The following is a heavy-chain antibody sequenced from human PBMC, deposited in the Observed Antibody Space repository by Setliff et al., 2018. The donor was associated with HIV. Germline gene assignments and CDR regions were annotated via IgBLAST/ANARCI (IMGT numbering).Heavy chain of an antibody. Sequence: GGSLRLSRITSGFTFGDYVMSWFRQAPGKGLEWVGFIRSKAHGGTTEYAASVEVRFIISRDDSKSIAYLQMNSLKTEDTAVYYCTRSNWGSTPDFDYWGQGTMVTVSS. J-gene: IGHJ4*02. D-gene: IGHD7-27*01. CDR2: IRSKAHGGTT. V-gene: IGHV3-49*03. CDR3: TRSNWGSTPDFDY. CDR1: GFTFGDYV.